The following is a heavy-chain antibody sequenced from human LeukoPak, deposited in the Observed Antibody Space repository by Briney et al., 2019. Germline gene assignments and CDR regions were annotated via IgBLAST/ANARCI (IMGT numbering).Heavy chain of an antibody. Sequence: GGSLRLSCAASGFTFSAYSMSWVRQAPGKGLEGVSFIGPTSDIVFYADSVKGRFTISRDNAKNSLYLQVNSLRDEDTAVYYCARVRSGWYDDYWGQGTLVTVSS. V-gene: IGHV3-48*02. CDR1: GFTFSAYS. J-gene: IGHJ4*02. CDR3: ARVRSGWYDDY. D-gene: IGHD6-19*01. CDR2: IGPTSDIV.